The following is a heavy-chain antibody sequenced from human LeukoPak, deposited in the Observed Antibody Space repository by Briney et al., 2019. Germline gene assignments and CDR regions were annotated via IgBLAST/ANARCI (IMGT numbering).Heavy chain of an antibody. CDR3: ARDLISGFGDNYYYYYGMDV. V-gene: IGHV1-2*04. J-gene: IGHJ6*02. CDR1: GYTFIGYY. Sequence: ASVKVSCKASGYTFIGYYMHWVRQAPGQGLEWMGWINPNSGGTNYAQKFQGWVTMTRDTSISTAYMELSRLRSDDTAVYYCARDLISGFGDNYYYYYGMDVWGQGTTVTVSS. CDR2: INPNSGGT. D-gene: IGHD3-10*01.